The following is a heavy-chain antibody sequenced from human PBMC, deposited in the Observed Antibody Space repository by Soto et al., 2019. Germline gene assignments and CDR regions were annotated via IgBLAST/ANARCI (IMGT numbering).Heavy chain of an antibody. CDR1: GFTFSSYA. J-gene: IGHJ6*03. CDR2: ISSNGGST. Sequence: GGSLRLTCAASGFTFSSYAMHWVRQAPGKGLEYVSAISSNGGSTYYANSVKGRFTISRDNSKNTLYLQMGSLRAEDMAVYYYARGYYYYYMDVWGKGTTVTVSS. CDR3: ARGYYYYYMDV. V-gene: IGHV3-64*01.